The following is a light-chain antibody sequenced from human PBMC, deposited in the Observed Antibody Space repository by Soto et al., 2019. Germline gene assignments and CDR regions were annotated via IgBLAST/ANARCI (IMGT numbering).Light chain of an antibody. J-gene: IGKJ5*01. CDR2: DAS. V-gene: IGKV1-5*01. CDR1: QSISRW. CDR3: QQYNSYST. Sequence: DIQMTQSPSSLSASVVNRVTITFRASQSISRWLARYQQKPGKAPKLLIYDASSLESGVPSRFSGSGSGTEFTLTISSLQPDDFATYYCQQYNSYSTFGQGTRLEIK.